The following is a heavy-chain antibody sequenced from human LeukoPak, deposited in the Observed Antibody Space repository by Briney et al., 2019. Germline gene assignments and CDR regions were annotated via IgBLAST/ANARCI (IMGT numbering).Heavy chain of an antibody. CDR1: GGSISSYY. D-gene: IGHD3-10*01. V-gene: IGHV4-59*12. J-gene: IGHJ3*02. CDR2: IFHSGST. Sequence: PSETLSLTCTVSGGSISSYYWSWVRQPPGKGLEWIGEIFHSGSTNYNPSLKSRVTISVDRSKNQFSLKLSSVTAADTAVYYCARARGATDADAFDIWGQGTMVTVSS. CDR3: ARARGATDADAFDI.